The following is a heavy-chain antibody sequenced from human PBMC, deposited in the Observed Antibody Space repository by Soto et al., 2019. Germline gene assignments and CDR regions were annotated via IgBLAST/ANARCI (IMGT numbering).Heavy chain of an antibody. J-gene: IGHJ4*02. V-gene: IGHV3-7*01. CDR3: ARDIGFDYVN. CDR2: VKEDGSEL. Sequence: GGSLRLSCAVSGFNVMSYWMSWVRQAPGKGLEWVASVKEDGSELYYLHSVRGRFSMTRDSAGNALHLTMNYLSAEDTGVYFCARDIGFDYVNWGQGIPVTVSS. CDR1: GFNVMSYW. D-gene: IGHD3-16*01.